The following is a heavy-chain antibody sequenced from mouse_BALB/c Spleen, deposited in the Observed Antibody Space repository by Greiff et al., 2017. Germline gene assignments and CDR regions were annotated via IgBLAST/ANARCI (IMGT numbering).Heavy chain of an antibody. CDR3: ARGGYYGPFAY. CDR1: GFAFSSYA. J-gene: IGHJ3*01. CDR2: ISSGGSN. D-gene: IGHD1-2*01. Sequence: EVQLQESGGGLVKPGGSLKLSCAASGFAFSSYAMSWVRQTPEKRLEWVASISSGGSNYYPDSVKGRFTISRDNAKNILYLQMSSLRSEDTAIYYCARGGYYGPFAYWGQGTLVTVSA. V-gene: IGHV5-6-5*01.